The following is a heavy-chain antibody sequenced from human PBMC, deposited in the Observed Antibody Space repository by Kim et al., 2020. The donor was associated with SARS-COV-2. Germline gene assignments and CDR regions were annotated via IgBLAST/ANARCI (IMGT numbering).Heavy chain of an antibody. J-gene: IGHJ4*02. CDR1: GYNFTNYW. D-gene: IGHD4-17*01. CDR2: IDPSDSYI. CDR3: ARVMDYGDYPLDY. V-gene: IGHV5-10-1*01. Sequence: GESLKISCKGSGYNFTNYWITWVRQMPGKGLEWMGRIDPSDSYINYSPSFQGHVTFSVDKSISTAFLQWSSLEASDTAMYYCARVMDYGDYPLDYWGQGTLVTVSS.